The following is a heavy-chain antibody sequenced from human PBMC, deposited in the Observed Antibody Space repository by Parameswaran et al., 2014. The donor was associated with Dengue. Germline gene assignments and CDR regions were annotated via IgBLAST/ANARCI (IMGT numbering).Heavy chain of an antibody. Sequence: WIRQPPGKGLEWIGSISWNENSYYNPSLKSRISISVDTSKNQFSLRLTSVTAADTAMYYCASHRSNHFDYWGQGTLVTVSS. CDR3: ASHRSNHFDY. J-gene: IGHJ4*02. CDR2: ISWNENS. V-gene: IGHV4-39*01. D-gene: IGHD1-14*01.